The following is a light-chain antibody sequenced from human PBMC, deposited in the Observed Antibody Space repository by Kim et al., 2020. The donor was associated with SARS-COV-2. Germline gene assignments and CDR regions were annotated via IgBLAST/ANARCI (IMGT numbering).Light chain of an antibody. CDR3: QAWDSGTPVV. J-gene: IGLJ2*01. Sequence: SYELTQPPSVSVSPGQTASITCSGDKLGDKYACWYQQKPGQSPVLVIYQDSKRPSGIPERFSGSNSGNTATLTISGTQAMDEADYYCQAWDSGTPVVFGG. V-gene: IGLV3-1*01. CDR1: KLGDKY. CDR2: QDS.